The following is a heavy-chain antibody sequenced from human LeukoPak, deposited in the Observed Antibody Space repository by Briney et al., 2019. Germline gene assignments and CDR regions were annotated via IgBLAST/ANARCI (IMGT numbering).Heavy chain of an antibody. V-gene: IGHV4-39*01. CDR3: ARHVSSDLRIVVVTSDWYFDR. Sequence: SETLSLTCIVSGGSISSSRFYWGWIRQPPGKGVEWIGTIYYSGSTYYNPSLKSRVTISADTSKNQFSLNLSSVTAADAGVYYCARHVSSDLRIVVVTSDWYFDRWGRGTLVTVSS. D-gene: IGHD2-21*02. J-gene: IGHJ2*01. CDR2: IYYSGST. CDR1: GGSISSSRFY.